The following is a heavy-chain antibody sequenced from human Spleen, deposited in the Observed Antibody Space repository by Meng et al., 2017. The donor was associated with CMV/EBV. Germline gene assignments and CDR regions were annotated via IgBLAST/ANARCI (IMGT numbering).Heavy chain of an antibody. Sequence: ASVKVSCKASGYTFTNFPITWVRQAPGQGLEWMGWISAYNGNTNYAQNPQGRVTMTTDTSTTTAYMELRSLRSDDTAVYYCARIRQYYYDSSGSSCFDPWGQGTLVTVSS. D-gene: IGHD3-22*01. V-gene: IGHV1-18*01. CDR3: ARIRQYYYDSSGSSCFDP. CDR1: GYTFTNFP. CDR2: ISAYNGNT. J-gene: IGHJ5*02.